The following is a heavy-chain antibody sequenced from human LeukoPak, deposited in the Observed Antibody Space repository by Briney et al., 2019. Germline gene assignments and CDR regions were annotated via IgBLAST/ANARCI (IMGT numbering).Heavy chain of an antibody. D-gene: IGHD2-15*01. V-gene: IGHV7-4-1*02. J-gene: IGHJ6*02. CDR3: AREEEAATQRGKDV. CDR1: GYTFTSYG. CDR2: INTNTGNP. Sequence: ASVKVSCKASGYTFTSYGISWVRQAPGQGLEWMGWINTNTGNPTYAQGFTGRFVFSLDTSVSTAYLQISSLKAEDTAVYYCAREEEAATQRGKDVWGQGTTVTVSS.